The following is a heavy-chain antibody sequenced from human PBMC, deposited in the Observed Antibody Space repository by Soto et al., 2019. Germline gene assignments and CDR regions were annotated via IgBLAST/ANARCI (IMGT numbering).Heavy chain of an antibody. CDR1: GGSISSGGYY. CDR2: IYYSGST. D-gene: IGHD1-26*01. CDR3: AGIYSGSPGGTLRY. V-gene: IGHV4-31*03. J-gene: IGHJ4*02. Sequence: QVQLQESGPGLVKPSQTLSLTCTVSGGSISSGGYYWSWIRQHPGKGLEWIGYIYYSGSTYYNPSLKSRVTISVEQSKNQFSVKLSSVTAADTAVYYCAGIYSGSPGGTLRYWGQGTLVTVSS.